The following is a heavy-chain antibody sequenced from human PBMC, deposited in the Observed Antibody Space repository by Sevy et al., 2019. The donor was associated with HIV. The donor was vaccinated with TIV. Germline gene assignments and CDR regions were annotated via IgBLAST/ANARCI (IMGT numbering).Heavy chain of an antibody. CDR2: ISGSGGST. CDR1: GFIFSTYA. J-gene: IGHJ4*02. D-gene: IGHD2-2*01. CDR3: AKDPALYCSSTSCSIY. Sequence: GGSLRLSCAASGFIFSTYAMSWVRQAPGKGLECVSAISGSGGSTYYADSVNGRFTISRDISKNTLYLQMNSLRAEDTAVYYCAKDPALYCSSTSCSIYWGQGTLVTVSS. V-gene: IGHV3-23*01.